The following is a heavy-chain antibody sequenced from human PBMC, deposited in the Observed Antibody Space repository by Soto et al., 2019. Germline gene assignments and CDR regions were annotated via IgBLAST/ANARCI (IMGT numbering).Heavy chain of an antibody. D-gene: IGHD3-22*01. Sequence: QVQLVQSGAEVREPGASVKVSCKASGYTFHDYSISWVRQAPGQGLEWMGWINPYIAYAQPAQNLRGRVSMTADTSRNTAYMELRNLRSDDTAVYYCARNSSDLYGWLDPWGQGTLVTVSS. CDR1: GYTFHDYS. J-gene: IGHJ5*02. CDR3: ARNSSDLYGWLDP. V-gene: IGHV1-18*01. CDR2: INPYIAYA.